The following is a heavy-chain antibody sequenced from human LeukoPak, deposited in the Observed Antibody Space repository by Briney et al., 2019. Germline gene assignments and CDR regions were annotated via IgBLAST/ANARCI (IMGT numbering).Heavy chain of an antibody. J-gene: IGHJ2*01. V-gene: IGHV3-23*01. CDR3: AKDQGTAIFGVIIPDLYFDL. CDR1: GFTFSSYA. Sequence: GGSLRLTCAASGFTFSSYAMNWVRQAPGKGLEWVSSISGGSRNIRYADSVKGRFTTSRDNSQNTLYLQMNSLRAEDTAVYYCAKDQGTAIFGVIIPDLYFDLWGRGSLVTVSS. CDR2: ISGGSRNI. D-gene: IGHD3-3*01.